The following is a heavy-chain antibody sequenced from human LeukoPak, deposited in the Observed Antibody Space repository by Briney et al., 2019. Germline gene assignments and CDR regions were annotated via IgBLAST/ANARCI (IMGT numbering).Heavy chain of an antibody. D-gene: IGHD3-10*01. V-gene: IGHV3-48*03. Sequence: GGSLRLSCAASGFTFSSYEMNWVRQAPGKGLEWVSYISSSGSTICYADSVKGRFTISRDNAKNSLYLQMNSLRAEDTAVYYCARNNNYYGDPGWFDPWGQGTLVTVSS. J-gene: IGHJ5*02. CDR2: ISSSGSTI. CDR3: ARNNNYYGDPGWFDP. CDR1: GFTFSSYE.